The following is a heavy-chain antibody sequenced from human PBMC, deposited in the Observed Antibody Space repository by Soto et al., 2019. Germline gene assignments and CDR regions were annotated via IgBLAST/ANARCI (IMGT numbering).Heavy chain of an antibody. CDR2: IHYNGNT. CDR3: ARRGTVPGHNFDY. V-gene: IGHV4-39*01. CDR1: GGSVSSSSYY. Sequence: QLQLQESGPGLVKPSETLSLSCSVSGGSVSSSSYYWGWIRQPPGNGLEWIGSIHYNGNTYYNPSLKSRVTLSVDTSKNQFSLKLTSVTAADTAVYYCARRGTVPGHNFDYWGQGTLVTVSS. D-gene: IGHD6-19*01. J-gene: IGHJ4*02.